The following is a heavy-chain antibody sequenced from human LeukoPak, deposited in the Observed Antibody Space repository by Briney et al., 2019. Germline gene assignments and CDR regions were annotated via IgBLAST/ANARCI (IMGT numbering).Heavy chain of an antibody. D-gene: IGHD3-16*02. CDR1: GYTFTSYY. CDR3: ARDHGVWGSYRATTGAFDI. Sequence: ASVKVSCKASGYTFTSYYMHWVRQAPGQGLEWMGWISAYNGNTNYAQKFQGRVTITADESTSTAYMELSSLRSEDTAVYYCARDHGVWGSYRATTGAFDIWGQGTMVTVSS. J-gene: IGHJ3*02. CDR2: ISAYNGNT. V-gene: IGHV1-18*04.